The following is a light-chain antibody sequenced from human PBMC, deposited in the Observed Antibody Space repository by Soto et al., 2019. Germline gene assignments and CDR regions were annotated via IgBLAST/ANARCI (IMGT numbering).Light chain of an antibody. J-gene: IGLJ1*01. CDR1: SSDVGSYNL. Sequence: QSALNQPASGSGSPGPSITIPCTGNSSDVGSYNLISWYQQYPGKAPKLMIYEVSKRPSGVSNRFSGSKSGNTASLTISGLQAEDEAEYYCCSYAGSSTFYVFGTGTKVTVL. CDR2: EVS. V-gene: IGLV2-23*02. CDR3: CSYAGSSTFYV.